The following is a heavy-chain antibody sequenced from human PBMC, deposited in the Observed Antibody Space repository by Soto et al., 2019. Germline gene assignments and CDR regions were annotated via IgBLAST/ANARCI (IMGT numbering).Heavy chain of an antibody. V-gene: IGHV1-8*01. CDR1: GYTFTSYD. CDR3: ARAIVDYDFWSGYYAYYYSYMDV. J-gene: IGHJ6*03. D-gene: IGHD3-3*01. CDR2: MNPNSGNT. Sequence: ASVKVSCKASGYTFTSYDINWVRQATGQGLEWMGWMNPNSGNTGYAQKFQGRVTMTRNTSISTAYMELSSLRSEDTAVYYCARAIVDYDFWSGYYAYYYSYMDVWGKGTTVTVSS.